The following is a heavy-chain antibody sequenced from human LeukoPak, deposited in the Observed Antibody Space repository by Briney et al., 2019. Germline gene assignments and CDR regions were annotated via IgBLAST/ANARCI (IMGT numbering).Heavy chain of an antibody. J-gene: IGHJ4*02. Sequence: GGSLRLSCAASGFTFSSYWMHWVRQAPGKGLVWVSRINSDGSSTSYADSVKGRFTISRDNAKNSLYLQMNSLRAEDTAVYYCARGGGGMTVALFDQWGQGTPVTVSS. CDR2: INSDGSST. CDR3: ARGGGGMTVALFDQ. CDR1: GFTFSSYW. V-gene: IGHV3-74*01. D-gene: IGHD6-19*01.